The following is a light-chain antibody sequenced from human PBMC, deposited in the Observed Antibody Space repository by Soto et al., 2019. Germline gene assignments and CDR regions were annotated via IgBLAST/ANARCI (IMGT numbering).Light chain of an antibody. CDR2: GAS. CDR1: QRVSSNN. Sequence: EIVLTQSPGTLSLSPGERATLSCRASQRVSSNNLAWYQQKPGQAPRLLIYGASSRATGIPDRFSGSGSGTDFTLTISRLEPEDFAVYYCQQYGTSPRTPITFGQGTRLDIK. CDR3: QQYGTSPRTPIT. J-gene: IGKJ5*01. V-gene: IGKV3-20*01.